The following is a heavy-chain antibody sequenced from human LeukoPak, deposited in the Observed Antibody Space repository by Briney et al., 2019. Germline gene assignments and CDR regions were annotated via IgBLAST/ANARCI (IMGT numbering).Heavy chain of an antibody. CDR3: AKRFPYCSGGSYYTGMRANYYYYYMDV. Sequence: GGSLRLSGAASGFTFSSYWMSWVHQAPGKGLEWVANIKQDGSEKYYVDSVKGRFTISRDNAKNSLYLQMNSLRAEDTAVYYCAKRFPYCSGGSYYTGMRANYYYYYMDVWGKGTTVTVSS. V-gene: IGHV3-7*01. J-gene: IGHJ6*03. CDR1: GFTFSSYW. D-gene: IGHD2-15*01. CDR2: IKQDGSEK.